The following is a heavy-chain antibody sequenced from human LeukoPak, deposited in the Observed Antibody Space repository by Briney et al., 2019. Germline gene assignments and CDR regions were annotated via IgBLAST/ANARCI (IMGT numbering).Heavy chain of an antibody. CDR2: IYYRGIT. D-gene: IGHD3-22*01. CDR1: GGSISSSSYY. Sequence: SETLSLTCTVSGGSISSSSYYWGWIRQPPGKGLEWIGSIYYRGITYYNPSLKSRVTISVDTSKNQFSLKLSSVTAADTAVYYCARVVYDSSIYPKSYFDFWGQGTLVTVSS. V-gene: IGHV4-39*07. J-gene: IGHJ4*02. CDR3: ARVVYDSSIYPKSYFDF.